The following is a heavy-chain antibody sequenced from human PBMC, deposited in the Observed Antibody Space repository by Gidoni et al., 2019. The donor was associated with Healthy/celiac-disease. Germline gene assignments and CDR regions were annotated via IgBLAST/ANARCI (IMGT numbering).Heavy chain of an antibody. J-gene: IGHJ6*02. CDR3: ASTTVVDYYYYYGMDV. D-gene: IGHD4-17*01. Sequence: QLQLQESGPGLVKPSETLSLTCTVPGGPISSSSYYWGWIRHPPGKGLAWIGSIYDSGGTYYNPSLKSRVTISVDTSKNQFSLKLSSVTAADTAVYYCASTTVVDYYYYYGMDVWGQGTTVTVSS. CDR2: IYDSGGT. V-gene: IGHV4-39*01. CDR1: GGPISSSSYY.